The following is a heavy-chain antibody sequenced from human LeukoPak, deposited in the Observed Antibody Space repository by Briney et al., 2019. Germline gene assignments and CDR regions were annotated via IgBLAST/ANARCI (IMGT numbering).Heavy chain of an antibody. CDR1: GFTFSSYA. V-gene: IGHV3-21*01. Sequence: PGGSLRLSCAASGFTFSSYAMSWVRQAPGRGLEWVSSITSDSRYMYYADSVKGRFTISRDNAKKPLYLQMNSLRAEDATLYFCARDPYSGSYGPYYYYYMDVWGKGTTVTISS. D-gene: IGHD1-26*01. J-gene: IGHJ6*03. CDR2: ITSDSRYM. CDR3: ARDPYSGSYGPYYYYYMDV.